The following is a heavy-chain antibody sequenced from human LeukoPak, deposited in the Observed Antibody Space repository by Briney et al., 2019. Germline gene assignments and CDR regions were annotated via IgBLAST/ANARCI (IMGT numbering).Heavy chain of an antibody. CDR3: ARDGRCMNYYVGSAPV. J-gene: IGHJ4*02. V-gene: IGHV3-11*04. Sequence: HVGSLRLSCASSGFTYSDSYMTEVRQPPGKGGEGVAYIHETGHNINYSDSVNDRLTISLENDNNSLYLQMSSLRVEDTAVYYCARDGRCMNYYVGSAPVWGQGTLVTV. CDR2: IHETGHNI. D-gene: IGHD3-22*01. CDR1: GFTYSDSY.